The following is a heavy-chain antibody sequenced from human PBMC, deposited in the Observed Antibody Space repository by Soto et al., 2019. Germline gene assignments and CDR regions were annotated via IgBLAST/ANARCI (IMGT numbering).Heavy chain of an antibody. CDR3: ARDGGVVVAVDAFDV. CDR2: ITCNGAST. J-gene: IGHJ3*01. D-gene: IGHD6-19*01. Sequence: EVQLVESGGGVVRPGGSLRLSCAASGFTFDDHGMTWVRQAPGKGLEWVSGITCNGASTGYADSVKGRFTISRDNAKNSLDLQMNSLRVEDTALYYCARDGGVVVAVDAFDVWGQGTMVTVSS. V-gene: IGHV3-20*04. CDR1: GFTFDDHG.